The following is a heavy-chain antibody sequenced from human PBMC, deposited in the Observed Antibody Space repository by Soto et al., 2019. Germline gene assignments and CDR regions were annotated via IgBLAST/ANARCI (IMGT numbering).Heavy chain of an antibody. CDR1: GFSLSTSGVG. Sequence: QITLKESGPTLVKPTQTLTLTCTFSGFSLSTSGVGVGWIRQPPGKALEWLALMYWDDDKRYSPSLKSRLTITKDTAKNQVVLTMTTMDPMDTATYYSAHDSRGYFGFDYWGKGTLVTVSA. CDR2: MYWDDDK. CDR3: AHDSRGYFGFDY. V-gene: IGHV2-5*02. D-gene: IGHD3-22*01. J-gene: IGHJ4*02.